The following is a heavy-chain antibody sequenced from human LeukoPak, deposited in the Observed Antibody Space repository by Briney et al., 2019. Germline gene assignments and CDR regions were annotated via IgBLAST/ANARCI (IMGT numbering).Heavy chain of an antibody. Sequence: ASVKVSCKASGFTFTNYGISWVRQAPGQGLEWMGWISTYNGNTIYAQKLQGRVTMTTDTSTTTAYMDLRSLRSDDTAVYYCARGGYYGSGGYYYYYGMDVWGQGTTVTVSS. CDR2: ISTYNGNT. CDR3: ARGGYYGSGGYYYYYGMDV. CDR1: GFTFTNYG. D-gene: IGHD3-10*01. J-gene: IGHJ6*02. V-gene: IGHV1-18*01.